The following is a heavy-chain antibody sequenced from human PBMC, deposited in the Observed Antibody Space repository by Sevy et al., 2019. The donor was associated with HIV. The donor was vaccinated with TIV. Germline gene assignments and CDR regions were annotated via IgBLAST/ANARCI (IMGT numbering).Heavy chain of an antibody. CDR3: ARLRVVGATVIDY. D-gene: IGHD1-26*01. CDR2: IYYSGST. V-gene: IGHV4-30-4*01. Sequence: SETLSHTCIVSGGSISSSDYYWSWIRQPPGKGLEWIGYIYYSGSTYYNPSLKSRLTISLDTSRNQFSLKVTSVTAADTAVYFCARLRVVGATVIDYWGQGTLVTVSS. CDR1: GGSISSSDYY. J-gene: IGHJ4*02.